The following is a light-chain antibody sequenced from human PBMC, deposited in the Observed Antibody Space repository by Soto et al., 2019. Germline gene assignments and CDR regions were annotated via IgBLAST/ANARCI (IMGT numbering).Light chain of an antibody. CDR2: GAS. CDR1: QSVSTY. Sequence: EIVLTQSPGTLSLSPGERATLSCTASQSVSTYLAWYQQKPGQAPRLLIYGASSRATGIPDRFSGSGSGTDFTLSISRLEPEDFAVYYCQQYGSSPHTFVQGTKLEIK. J-gene: IGKJ2*01. CDR3: QQYGSSPHT. V-gene: IGKV3-20*01.